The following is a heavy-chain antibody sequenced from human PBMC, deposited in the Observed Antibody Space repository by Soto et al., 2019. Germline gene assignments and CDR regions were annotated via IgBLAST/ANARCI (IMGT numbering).Heavy chain of an antibody. CDR1: GGTFSGYT. D-gene: IGHD6-13*01. V-gene: IGHV1-69*04. Sequence: GASVKVSCKASGGTFSGYTISWVRQAPGQGLEWMGRIIPILGIANYAQKFQGRVTITADKSTSTAYMELSSLRSEDTAVYYCARDCPQLYSISFLGYWGQGTLVTVSS. CDR3: ARDCPQLYSISFLGY. J-gene: IGHJ4*02. CDR2: IIPILGIA.